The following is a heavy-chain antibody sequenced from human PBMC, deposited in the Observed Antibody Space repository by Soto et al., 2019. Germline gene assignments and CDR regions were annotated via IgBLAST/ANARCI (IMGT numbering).Heavy chain of an antibody. CDR3: ARETAILVVVASFLVTGQRPSCMDV. J-gene: IGHJ6*02. D-gene: IGHD2-15*01. CDR2: MYYSGST. Sequence: SETLSLTCTVSGGAINSYFWNWIRQPPGKGLEWIGYMYYSGSTNYNPSLKSRATISVDTSKNQFSLKLTSVTAADTPVYYCARETAILVVVASFLVTGQRPSCMDVWGQGIMVTGSS. V-gene: IGHV4-59*12. CDR1: GGAINSYF.